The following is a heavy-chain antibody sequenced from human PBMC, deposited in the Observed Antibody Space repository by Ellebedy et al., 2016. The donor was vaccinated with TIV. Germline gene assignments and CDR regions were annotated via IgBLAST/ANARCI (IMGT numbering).Heavy chain of an antibody. CDR1: GFDFSSFW. CDR2: IKEDGRQQ. V-gene: IGHV3-7*01. D-gene: IGHD3-10*01. CDR3: ARDYGSGKYNWYFDV. J-gene: IGHJ2*01. Sequence: PGGSLRLSCAAYGFDFSSFWMSWVRQVPGKGLEWVADIKEDGRQQKYVDSVKGRYTISRDNIKNALYLEMNFLRGEDTAVYYCARDYGSGKYNWYFDVWGRGTLVTVSS.